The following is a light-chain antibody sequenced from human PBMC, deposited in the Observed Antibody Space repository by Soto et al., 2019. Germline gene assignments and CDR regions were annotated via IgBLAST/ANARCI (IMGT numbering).Light chain of an antibody. V-gene: IGKV1-39*01. CDR3: QQSYSTPGVT. Sequence: DIQMTQSPSSLSASVGDRVTITCRASQSISSYLNWYQQKPGKAPKLLIYAASSLQSGVPSRFSGSGSGTDLTLTISSLQPEDFATYYCQQSYSTPGVTFGPGTKVDIK. CDR2: AAS. CDR1: QSISSY. J-gene: IGKJ3*01.